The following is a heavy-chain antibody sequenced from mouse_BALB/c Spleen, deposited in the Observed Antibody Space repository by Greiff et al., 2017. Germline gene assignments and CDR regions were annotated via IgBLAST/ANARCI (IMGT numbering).Heavy chain of an antibody. V-gene: IGHV2-2*02. CDR2: IWSGGST. J-gene: IGHJ4*01. Sequence: VQLKESGPGLVQPSQSLSITCTVSGFSLTSYGVHWVRQSPGKGLEWLGVIWSGGSTDYNAAFISRLSISKDNSKSQVFFKMNSLQANDTAIYYCARNLDSYYGNYYAMDYWGQGTSVTVSS. CDR3: ARNLDSYYGNYYAMDY. D-gene: IGHD2-10*01. CDR1: GFSLTSYG.